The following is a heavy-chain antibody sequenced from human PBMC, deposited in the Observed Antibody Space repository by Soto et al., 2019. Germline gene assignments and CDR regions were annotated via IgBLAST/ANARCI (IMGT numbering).Heavy chain of an antibody. V-gene: IGHV3-7*03. CDR2: IKKDGTEK. J-gene: IGHJ4*02. CDR3: AKKPDGYGAHPYFDY. D-gene: IGHD5-18*01. CDR1: GFTFSGYW. Sequence: GSLRLSCAASGFTFSGYWMTWVRQAPGKGLEWVADIKKDGTEKYYADSVKGRFTISRDNSKNTLYLQMNSLRAEDTAVYYCAKKPDGYGAHPYFDYWGQGTLVTVSS.